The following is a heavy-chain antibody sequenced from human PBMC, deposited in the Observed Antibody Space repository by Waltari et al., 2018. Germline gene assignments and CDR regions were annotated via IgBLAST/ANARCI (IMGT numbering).Heavy chain of an antibody. J-gene: IGHJ4*02. V-gene: IGHV1-18*01. CDR1: RFTFTSYG. Sequence: QVQPVQSGAEVKKPGALGTVTCKASRFTFTSYGISGVRQAPGQGLEWMGWISAYNGNTNYAQKLQGRVTMTTDTSTSTAYMELRSLRSDDTAVYYWARDMTTVTPFDYWGQGTLVTVSS. CDR3: ARDMTTVTPFDY. CDR2: ISAYNGNT. D-gene: IGHD4-17*01.